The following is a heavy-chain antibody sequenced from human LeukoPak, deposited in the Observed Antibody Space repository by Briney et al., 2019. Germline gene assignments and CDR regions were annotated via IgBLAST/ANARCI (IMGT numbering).Heavy chain of an antibody. D-gene: IGHD6-25*01. J-gene: IGHJ4*02. CDR3: ARDFVDSSGPFDY. V-gene: IGHV3-53*01. CDR1: GFTVSSNY. CDR2: IYSGGST. Sequence: GGSLRLSCAASGFTVSSNYMSWVRQAPGKGLEWVSVIYSGGSTYYADSVKGRFTISRDNSKNTLYLQMNSLRAEDTAVYYCARDFVDSSGPFDYWGQGTLVTVSS.